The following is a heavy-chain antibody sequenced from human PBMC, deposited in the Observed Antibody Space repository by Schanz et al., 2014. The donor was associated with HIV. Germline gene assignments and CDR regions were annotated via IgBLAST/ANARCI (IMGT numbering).Heavy chain of an antibody. CDR3: ARDGARTSHWGF. Sequence: QVQLVESGGGVVQPGRSLRLSCVASGFNFNSYGMHWVRQAPGKGLEWVAVTSYDGTKKHYADSVKGRFTISRDNSKNTLYLQMNSLGVEDTAVYFCARDGARTSHWGFWGQGTLVTVSS. D-gene: IGHD2-2*01. CDR1: GFNFNSYG. CDR2: TSYDGTKK. V-gene: IGHV3-30*03. J-gene: IGHJ4*02.